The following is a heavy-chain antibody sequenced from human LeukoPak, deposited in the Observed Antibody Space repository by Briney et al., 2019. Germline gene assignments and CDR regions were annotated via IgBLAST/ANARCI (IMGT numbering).Heavy chain of an antibody. CDR1: GHTFTGYY. V-gene: IGHV1-2*02. J-gene: IGHJ4*02. CDR3: ATHSLSSSWYDY. D-gene: IGHD6-13*01. CDR2: INPNSGGT. Sequence: GASVKVSCKASGHTFTGYYMHWVRQAPGQGLEWMGWINPNSGGTNYAQKFQGRVTMTRDTSISTAYMELSRLRSDDTAEYYCATHSLSSSWYDYWGQGTLVTVSS.